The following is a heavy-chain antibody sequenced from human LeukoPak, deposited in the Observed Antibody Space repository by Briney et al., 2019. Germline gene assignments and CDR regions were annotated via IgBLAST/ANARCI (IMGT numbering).Heavy chain of an antibody. CDR2: ISYDGSSK. V-gene: IGHV3-30*04. D-gene: IGHD3-22*01. CDR1: GFTFSSYA. J-gene: IGHJ4*01. CDR3: ARDGNMYYYDSSGFFDY. Sequence: GGSLRLSCAASGFTFSSYAMHWVRQAPGKGLEWVAVISYDGSSKYYADSVKGRFTISRDNSKNTLYLQMNSLRAEDTAVYYCARDGNMYYYDSSGFFDYWGHGTLVTVSS.